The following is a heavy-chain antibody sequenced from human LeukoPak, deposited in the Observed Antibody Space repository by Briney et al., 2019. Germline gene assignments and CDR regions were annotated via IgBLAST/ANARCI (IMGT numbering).Heavy chain of an antibody. Sequence: GGSLRLSCAASGFTFSNYWMTWVRQAPGKGLECVANMKEDGSEIYYVDSVKGRFTISRDNAENSLYLQMNSLRVEDTAVYYCVGDLIGYWGQGTLVTVSS. V-gene: IGHV3-7*04. CDR1: GFTFSNYW. CDR3: VGDLIGY. CDR2: MKEDGSEI. J-gene: IGHJ4*02.